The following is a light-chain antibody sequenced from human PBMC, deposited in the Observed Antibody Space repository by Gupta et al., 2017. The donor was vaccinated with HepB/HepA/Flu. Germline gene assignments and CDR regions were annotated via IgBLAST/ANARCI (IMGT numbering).Light chain of an antibody. CDR1: QAISSS. V-gene: IGKV1-9*01. CDR2: AAS. J-gene: IGKJ4*01. Sequence: DIQLTQSPSLLSASIGDRVTITCRASQAISSSLAWFQQKPGKAPKLLIYAASTLQSGVPSRFSGGGSGTXFTLTIXSLQPEDFAAYYCQQGHHSPLTFGXGTKVEI. CDR3: QQGHHSPLT.